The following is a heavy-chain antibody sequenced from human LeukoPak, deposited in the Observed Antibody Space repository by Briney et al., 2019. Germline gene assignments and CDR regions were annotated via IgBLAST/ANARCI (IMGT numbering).Heavy chain of an antibody. CDR1: GGSFSGYY. J-gene: IGHJ4*02. CDR2: INHSGST. D-gene: IGHD1-26*01. Sequence: KSSETLSLTCAVYGGSFSGYYWSWIRQPPGKGLEWIGEINHSGSTNYNPSLKSRVTISVDTSKNQFSLKLSSVTAADTAVYYCARGATKGTKDYWGQGTLVTVSS. CDR3: ARGATKGTKDY. V-gene: IGHV4-34*01.